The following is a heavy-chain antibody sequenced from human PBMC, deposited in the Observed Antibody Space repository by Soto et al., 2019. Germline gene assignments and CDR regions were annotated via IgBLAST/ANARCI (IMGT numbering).Heavy chain of an antibody. D-gene: IGHD5-12*01. CDR3: TTDQFEDIVATIGASDY. CDR2: IKSKTDGGTT. V-gene: IGHV3-15*01. J-gene: IGHJ4*02. CDR1: GFTFSNAW. Sequence: GGSLRLSCAASGFTFSNAWMSWVRQAPGKGLEWVGRIKSKTDGGTTDYAAPVKGRFTISRDDSKNTLYLQMNSLKTEDTAVYYCTTDQFEDIVATIGASDYWGQGTLVTVSS.